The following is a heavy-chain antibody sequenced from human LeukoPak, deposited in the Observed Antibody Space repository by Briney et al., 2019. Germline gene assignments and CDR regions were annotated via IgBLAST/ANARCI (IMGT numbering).Heavy chain of an antibody. CDR1: GDSVSSNSAA. D-gene: IGHD3-16*02. CDR3: ARDSTGVWGSYRYTFDY. Sequence: SQTLSLTCAISGDSVSSNSAAWNWIRQFPSRGLEWLGRTYYRSKWYNDYAVSVKSRITINPDTSKNQFSLQLNSVTPEDTAVYYCARDSTGVWGSYRYTFDYWGQGTLVTVSS. V-gene: IGHV6-1*01. J-gene: IGHJ4*02. CDR2: TYYRSKWYN.